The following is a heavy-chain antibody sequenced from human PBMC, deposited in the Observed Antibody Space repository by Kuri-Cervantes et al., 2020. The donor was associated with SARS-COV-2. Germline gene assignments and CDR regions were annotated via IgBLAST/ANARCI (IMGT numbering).Heavy chain of an antibody. V-gene: IGHV5-51*01. Sequence: GESLQISWKGSGYSFTSYWIGWVRQMPGKGLEWMGIIYPGDSDTRYSPSFHGQVTISADKSISTAYLQWSSLKASDTAMYYCARHVGGIAARRGAFDYWGQGTLVTVSS. CDR1: GYSFTSYW. D-gene: IGHD6-6*01. CDR3: ARHVGGIAARRGAFDY. J-gene: IGHJ4*02. CDR2: IYPGDSDT.